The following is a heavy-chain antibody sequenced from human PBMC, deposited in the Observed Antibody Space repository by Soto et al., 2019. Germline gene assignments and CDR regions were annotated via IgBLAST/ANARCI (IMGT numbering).Heavy chain of an antibody. CDR1: GYTFTSYD. CDR2: MNPNSGNT. CDR3: ARLHGSGSYYSYYYYGMDV. D-gene: IGHD3-10*01. V-gene: IGHV1-8*01. Sequence: GASVKVSCKASGYTFTSYDINWVRQATGQGLEWMGWMNPNSGNTGYAQKFQGRVTMTRNTSISTAYMEPSSLRSEDTAVYYCARLHGSGSYYSYYYYGMDVWGQGTTVTVSS. J-gene: IGHJ6*02.